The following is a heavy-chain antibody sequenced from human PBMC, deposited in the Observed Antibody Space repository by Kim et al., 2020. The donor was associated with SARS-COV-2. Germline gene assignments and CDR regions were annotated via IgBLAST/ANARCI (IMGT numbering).Heavy chain of an antibody. D-gene: IGHD2-2*01. CDR2: INSDGSST. J-gene: IGHJ6*02. CDR3: ASTPGEYQLLLGTPHYGMDV. Sequence: GGSLRLSCAASGFTFSSYWMHWVRQAPGKGLVWVSRINSDGSSTSYADSVKGRFTISRDNAKNTLYLQMNSLRAEDTAVYYCASTPGEYQLLLGTPHYGMDVWGQGTTVTVSS. V-gene: IGHV3-74*01. CDR1: GFTFSSYW.